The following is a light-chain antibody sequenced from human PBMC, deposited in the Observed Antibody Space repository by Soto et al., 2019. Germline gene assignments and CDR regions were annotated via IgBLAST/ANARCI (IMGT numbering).Light chain of an antibody. CDR2: EVN. J-gene: IGLJ1*01. V-gene: IGLV2-14*01. Sequence: QSALTQPASVSGSPGQSITISCTATSSDVSDYRYVSWYQQHPGKVPKLIIYEVNNRPSGISNRFSGSESGNTASLSISGLQAEDEADYYCTSYTGDTTYVFGTGTKLTVL. CDR3: TSYTGDTTYV. CDR1: SSDVSDYRY.